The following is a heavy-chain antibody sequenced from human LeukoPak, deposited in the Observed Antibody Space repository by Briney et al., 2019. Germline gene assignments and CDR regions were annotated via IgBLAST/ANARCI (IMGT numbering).Heavy chain of an antibody. J-gene: IGHJ4*02. D-gene: IGHD3-9*01. CDR2: IIPIFGTA. CDR1: GGTFSSYA. V-gene: IGHV1-69*13. CDR3: ARSADILTGYYD. Sequence: ASVKVSCKASGGTFSSYAISWVRQAPGQGLEWMGGIIPIFGTANYAQKFQGRVTITAGESTSTAYMELSSLRSEDTAVYYCARSADILTGYYDWGQGTLVTVSS.